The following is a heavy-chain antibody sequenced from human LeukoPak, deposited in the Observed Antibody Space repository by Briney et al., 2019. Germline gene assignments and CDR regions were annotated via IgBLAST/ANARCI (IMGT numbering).Heavy chain of an antibody. CDR2: ISGSGETI. Sequence: GGSLRLSCTASGITFSNHEMNWVRQAPGKGLERVSYISGSGETIYYADPVKGRFTISRDNAKNSLYLQMNSLRADDTAVYFCARQSGRTNPIDFWGQGTLVTVSS. CDR3: ARQSGRTNPIDF. CDR1: GITFSNHE. D-gene: IGHD2-8*01. J-gene: IGHJ4*02. V-gene: IGHV3-48*03.